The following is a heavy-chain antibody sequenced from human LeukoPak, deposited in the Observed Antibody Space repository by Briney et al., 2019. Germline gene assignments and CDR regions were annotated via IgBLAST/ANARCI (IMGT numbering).Heavy chain of an antibody. CDR1: GYSFTSYW. CDR3: ARHTMYSSSWSLTYYFDY. J-gene: IGHJ4*02. Sequence: AESLKISCKGSGYSFTSYWIGWVRQMPGKGLEWMGIIYPGDSDTRYSPSFQGQVTISADKSISTAYLQWSSLKASDTAMYYCARHTMYSSSWSLTYYFDYWGQGTLVTVSS. V-gene: IGHV5-51*01. D-gene: IGHD6-13*01. CDR2: IYPGDSDT.